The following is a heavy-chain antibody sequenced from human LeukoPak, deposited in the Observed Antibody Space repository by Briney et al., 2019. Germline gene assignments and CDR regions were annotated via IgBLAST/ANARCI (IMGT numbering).Heavy chain of an antibody. D-gene: IGHD3-22*01. V-gene: IGHV3-23*01. J-gene: IGHJ4*02. Sequence: GGSLRLSCAASGFTFSSYAMSWVRQAPGKGLEWVSAISGSGGSTYYADSVKGRFTISRDNSKNTLYLQMNSLRAEDTAVYYCAKVGLPYDSSGYYYDYWGQGTLVTVSS. CDR3: AKVGLPYDSSGYYYDY. CDR1: GFTFSSYA. CDR2: ISGSGGST.